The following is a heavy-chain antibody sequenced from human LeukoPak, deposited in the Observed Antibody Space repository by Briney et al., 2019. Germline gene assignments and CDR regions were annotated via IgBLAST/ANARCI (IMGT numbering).Heavy chain of an antibody. D-gene: IGHD6-13*01. J-gene: IGHJ4*02. V-gene: IGHV4-59*08. CDR3: ARRDSSSWHFDY. Sequence: SETLSLTCTVSGGSISSYYWSWIRQPPGKGLEWIGYIYYSGSTNYNPSLKSRVTISVDTSKNQFSLKLSSETAADTAVYYCARRDSSSWHFDYWGQGTLVTVSS. CDR1: GGSISSYY. CDR2: IYYSGST.